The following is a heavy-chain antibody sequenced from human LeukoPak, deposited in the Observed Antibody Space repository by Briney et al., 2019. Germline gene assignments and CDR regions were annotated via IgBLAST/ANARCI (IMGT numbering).Heavy chain of an antibody. V-gene: IGHV1-8*01. CDR1: GYTFTSYD. J-gene: IGHJ4*02. Sequence: ASVRVSCKASGYTFTSYDINWVRQATGQGLEWMGWMNPNSGNTGYAQKFQGRVTMTRNTSISTAYMELSSLRSEDTAGYYCTREALSGMYYFDYWGQGTLVTVSS. CDR3: TREALSGMYYFDY. D-gene: IGHD1-26*01. CDR2: MNPNSGNT.